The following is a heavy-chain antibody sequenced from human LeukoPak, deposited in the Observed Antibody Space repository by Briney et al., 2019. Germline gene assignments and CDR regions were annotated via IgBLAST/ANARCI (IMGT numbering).Heavy chain of an antibody. V-gene: IGHV3-9*01. CDR1: GFTFDDYA. CDR3: AKDRERDTAMAYSPYYYYYYGMDV. D-gene: IGHD5-18*01. J-gene: IGHJ6*02. CDR2: ISWNSGSI. Sequence: PGRSLRLSCAASGFTFDDYAMHWVRQAPGKGLEWVSGISWNSGSIGYADSVKGRFTISRDNAKNSLYLQMNSLRAEDTAVYYCAKDRERDTAMAYSPYYYYYYGMDVWGQGTTVTASS.